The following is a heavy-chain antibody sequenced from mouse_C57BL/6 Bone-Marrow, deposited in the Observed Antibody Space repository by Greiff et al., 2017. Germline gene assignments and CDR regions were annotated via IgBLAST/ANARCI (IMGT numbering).Heavy chain of an antibody. CDR2: IRNKANGYKT. CDR1: GFTFTDYY. J-gene: IGHJ1*03. D-gene: IGHD1-1*01. Sequence: EVKLMESGGGLVQPGGSLSLSCAASGFTFTDYYMSWVRQPPGKALEWLGFIRNKANGYKTEYSASVKGRFTISRDNSQSILYLQMNALSAEDSATYYCARSHYYGSRDWYFDVWGTGTTVTVSS. CDR3: ARSHYYGSRDWYFDV. V-gene: IGHV7-3*01.